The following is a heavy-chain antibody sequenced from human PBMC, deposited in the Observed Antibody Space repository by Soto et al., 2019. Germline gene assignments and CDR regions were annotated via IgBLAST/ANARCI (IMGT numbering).Heavy chain of an antibody. Sequence: GGSLRLSCAASGFTFSSYGMHWVRQAPGKGLEWVAVIWYDGSNKYYADSVKGRFTISRDNSKNTLYLQMDSLRAEDTAVYYCAREVLAAAGAIDYWGQGTLVTVSS. CDR2: IWYDGSNK. D-gene: IGHD6-13*01. CDR3: AREVLAAAGAIDY. J-gene: IGHJ4*02. CDR1: GFTFSSYG. V-gene: IGHV3-33*01.